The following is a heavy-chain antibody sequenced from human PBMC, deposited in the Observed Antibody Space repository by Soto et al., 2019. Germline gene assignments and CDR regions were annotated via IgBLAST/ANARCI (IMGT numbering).Heavy chain of an antibody. J-gene: IGHJ6*02. CDR2: ISGSGGST. CDR3: AKDPRFLEWLLYRGAAYGMDV. Sequence: SLRLSCAASGFTFSSYAMSWVRQAPGKGLEWVSAISGSGGSTYYADSVKGRFTISRDNSKNTLYLQMNSLRAEDTAVYYCAKDPRFLEWLLYRGAAYGMDVWGQGTTVTVSS. D-gene: IGHD3-3*01. V-gene: IGHV3-23*01. CDR1: GFTFSSYA.